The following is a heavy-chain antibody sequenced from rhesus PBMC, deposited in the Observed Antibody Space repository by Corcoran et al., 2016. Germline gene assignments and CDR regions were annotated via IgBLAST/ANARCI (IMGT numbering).Heavy chain of an antibody. CDR1: GFTFGSYA. V-gene: IGHV1-198*02. CDR2: IIPLVGIT. Sequence: QVQLVQSGAEVKKPGSSVKVSCTASGFTFGSYAISWVRQAPGQGLEWMGVIIPLVGITNDAEKFQGRVTITADTSTSTAYMELSSLRSEDTAVYYCARGDPGRSYFDYWGQGVLVTVSS. CDR3: ARGDPGRSYFDY. D-gene: IGHD6-13*01. J-gene: IGHJ4*01.